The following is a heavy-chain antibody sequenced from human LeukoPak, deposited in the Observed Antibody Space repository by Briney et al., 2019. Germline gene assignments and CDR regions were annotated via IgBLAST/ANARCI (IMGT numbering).Heavy chain of an antibody. CDR1: GFIFTAYG. J-gene: IGHJ4*02. CDR2: ISHDLTYQ. CDR3: ARDVNNYFDY. V-gene: IGHV3-30*03. Sequence: PGGSLRLSCAASGFIFTAYGMHWVRQAPGKGLEWVAVISHDLTYQAYADSVKGRFTISRDDSKNTLYVQMNSLRTEDTAFYYCARDVNNYFDYWGLGILVTVSS.